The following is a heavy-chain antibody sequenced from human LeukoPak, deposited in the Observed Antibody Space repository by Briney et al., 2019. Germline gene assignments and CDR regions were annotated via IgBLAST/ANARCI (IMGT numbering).Heavy chain of an antibody. D-gene: IGHD6-19*01. J-gene: IGHJ4*02. Sequence: GGSLRLPCAASGFTFSSYAMSWVRQAPGKGLEWVSAISGSGGSTYYADSVKGRFTISRDNSKNTLCLQMNSLRAEDTAVYYCAKAGGWYVGYFDYWGQGTLVTVSS. V-gene: IGHV3-23*01. CDR2: ISGSGGST. CDR3: AKAGGWYVGYFDY. CDR1: GFTFSSYA.